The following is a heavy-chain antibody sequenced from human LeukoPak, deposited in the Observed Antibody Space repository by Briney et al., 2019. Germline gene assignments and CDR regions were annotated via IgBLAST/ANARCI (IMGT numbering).Heavy chain of an antibody. J-gene: IGHJ3*02. Sequence: GGSLRLSCAASGFTFDDYGMSWVRQAPGKGLEWVSGINWNGGSTGYADSVKGRFTISRDNAKNSLCLQMNSLRAEDTAVYYCARQYYYDTSGYDAFDIWGQGTMVTVSS. CDR1: GFTFDDYG. CDR2: INWNGGST. V-gene: IGHV3-20*04. CDR3: ARQYYYDTSGYDAFDI. D-gene: IGHD3-22*01.